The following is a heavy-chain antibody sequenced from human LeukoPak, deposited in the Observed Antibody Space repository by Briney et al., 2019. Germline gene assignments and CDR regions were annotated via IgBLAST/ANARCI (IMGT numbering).Heavy chain of an antibody. Sequence: PGGSLRLSCAASGFTFSSYAMSWVRQAPGEGLEWVSAISGSGGSTYYADSVKGRFTISRDNSKNTLYLQMNSLRAEDTAVYYCALTVYGSGSYWDYWGQGTLVTVSS. CDR2: ISGSGGST. CDR1: GFTFSSYA. J-gene: IGHJ4*02. D-gene: IGHD3-10*01. V-gene: IGHV3-23*01. CDR3: ALTVYGSGSYWDY.